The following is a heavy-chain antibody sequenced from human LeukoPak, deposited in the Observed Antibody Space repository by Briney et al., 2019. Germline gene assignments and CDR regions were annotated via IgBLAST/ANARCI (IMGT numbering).Heavy chain of an antibody. CDR1: GFTFSSYN. Sequence: PGGSLRLSCAASGFTFSSYNMNWVRQAPGKGLEWVSSISSSSGYIYYADSVKGRFTISRDNAKNSLYLQMNSLKAEDTAVYYCAKFPPSLVDTAMAFDYWGQGTLVTVSS. J-gene: IGHJ4*02. V-gene: IGHV3-21*04. D-gene: IGHD5-18*01. CDR2: ISSSSGYI. CDR3: AKFPPSLVDTAMAFDY.